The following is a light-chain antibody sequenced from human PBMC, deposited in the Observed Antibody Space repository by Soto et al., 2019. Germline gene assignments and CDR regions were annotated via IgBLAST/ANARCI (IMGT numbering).Light chain of an antibody. CDR2: EGT. CDR3: CSHAGIWV. Sequence: QSVLTQPASVSGSPGQSITISCTGTSNNVGNYNLVSWYQQHPGKAPKLIIYEGTKRPSGASNRFSGSKSGNTASLTISGLQAEDEADYYCCSHAGIWVFGGGTKLTVL. CDR1: SNNVGNYNL. J-gene: IGLJ3*02. V-gene: IGLV2-23*01.